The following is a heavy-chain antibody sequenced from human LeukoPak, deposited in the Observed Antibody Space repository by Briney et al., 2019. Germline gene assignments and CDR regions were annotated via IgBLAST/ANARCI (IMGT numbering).Heavy chain of an antibody. Sequence: GGSLRLSCAAYGFTFSSYAMSWVRQPPGKGLKWVSGISGSGDNTYYADSVKGRFTISRDNSKNTLYLQMNSLRAEDTAVYYCAKDGGVVGRGYWGQGTLVTVSS. CDR1: GFTFSSYA. CDR3: AKDGGVVGRGY. J-gene: IGHJ4*02. D-gene: IGHD3-16*01. V-gene: IGHV3-23*01. CDR2: ISGSGDNT.